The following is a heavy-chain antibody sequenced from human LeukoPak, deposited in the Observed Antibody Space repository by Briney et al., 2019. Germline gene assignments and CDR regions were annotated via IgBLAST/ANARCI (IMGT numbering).Heavy chain of an antibody. CDR2: ISSSSSYI. D-gene: IGHD1-26*01. J-gene: IGHJ6*02. CDR3: ARDRGGVVGAATYYYYGMDV. V-gene: IGHV3-21*01. CDR1: GFTFSSYS. Sequence: GGSLRLSCAASGFTFSSYSMTWVRQAPGKGLEWVSSISSSSSYIYYADSVKGRFTISRDNAKNSLYLQMNSLRAEDTAVYYCARDRGGVVGAATYYYYGMDVWGQGTTVTVSS.